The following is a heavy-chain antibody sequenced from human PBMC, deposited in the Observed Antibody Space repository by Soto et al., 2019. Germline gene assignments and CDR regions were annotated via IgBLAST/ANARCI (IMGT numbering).Heavy chain of an antibody. CDR2: ISGSGGST. Sequence: GGSLRLSCAASGFTFSSYAMSWVRQAPGKGLEWVSAISGSGGSTYYADSVKGRLTISRDNSKNTLYLQMNSLRAEDTAVYYCAKDPEKAVAVPYYLDYWGQGTLGTVSS. V-gene: IGHV3-23*01. CDR3: AKDPEKAVAVPYYLDY. D-gene: IGHD6-19*01. CDR1: GFTFSSYA. J-gene: IGHJ4*02.